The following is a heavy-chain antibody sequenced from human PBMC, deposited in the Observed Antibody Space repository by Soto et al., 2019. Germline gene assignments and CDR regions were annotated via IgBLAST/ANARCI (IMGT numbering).Heavy chain of an antibody. CDR1: GFTFSSYW. Sequence: GGSLRLSCAASGFTFSSYWMSWVRQAPGKGLEWVANIKQDGSEKYYVDSVKGRFTISRDSAKNSLYLQMNSLRAEDTAVYYCARDWSYYYDSSGYYYYWGQGTLVTVS. CDR3: ARDWSYYYDSSGYYYY. V-gene: IGHV3-7*01. J-gene: IGHJ4*02. D-gene: IGHD3-22*01. CDR2: IKQDGSEK.